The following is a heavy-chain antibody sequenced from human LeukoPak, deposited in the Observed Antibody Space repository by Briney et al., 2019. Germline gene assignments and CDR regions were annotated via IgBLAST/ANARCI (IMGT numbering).Heavy chain of an antibody. V-gene: IGHV3-48*03. CDR2: ISSSGSTR. Sequence: GGSLRLSCAASGFTFSSYEMKWVRQAPGKGLGWVSYISSSGSTRYYADSVKGRFTISRDNAKNSLYLQMNSLRAEDTGVYYCARDGSGWYDYWGQGILVTVSS. CDR3: ARDGSGWYDY. CDR1: GFTFSSYE. D-gene: IGHD6-19*01. J-gene: IGHJ4*02.